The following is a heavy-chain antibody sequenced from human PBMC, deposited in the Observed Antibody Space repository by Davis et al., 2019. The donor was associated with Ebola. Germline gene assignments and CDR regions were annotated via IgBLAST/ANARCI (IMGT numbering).Heavy chain of an antibody. CDR1: EFTFTNYA. V-gene: IGHV3-73*01. CDR3: SADDY. D-gene: IGHD2-2*01. CDR2: IRSKANSYAT. Sequence: PGGSLRLSCAASEFTFTNYAMTWVRQASGKGLEWVGRIRSKANSYATAYAASVKGRFTISRDDSKNTAYLQMNSLKTEDTAVYYCSADDYWGQGTLVTVSS. J-gene: IGHJ4*02.